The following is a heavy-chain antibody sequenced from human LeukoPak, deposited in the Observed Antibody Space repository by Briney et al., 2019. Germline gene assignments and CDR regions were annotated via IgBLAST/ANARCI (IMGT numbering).Heavy chain of an antibody. J-gene: IGHJ4*02. Sequence: GGSLRLSCAASGFTFSSYSMNWVRQAPGKGLEWVSSISSSSSYIYYADSVKGRFTISRDNAKNPLYLQMNSLRAEDTAVYYCARDYYCGSTSCYTGRDYWGQGTLVTVSS. V-gene: IGHV3-21*01. CDR3: ARDYYCGSTSCYTGRDY. CDR2: ISSSSSYI. CDR1: GFTFSSYS. D-gene: IGHD2-2*02.